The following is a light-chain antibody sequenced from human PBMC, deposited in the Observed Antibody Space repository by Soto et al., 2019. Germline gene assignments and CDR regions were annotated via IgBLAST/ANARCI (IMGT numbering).Light chain of an antibody. CDR3: SSHTSSSTPYV. J-gene: IGLJ1*01. Sequence: QSLLTQPASVSFSPGHSITISCTGTSSDVGGYNYVSWYQQHPGKAPKLMIYEVSNRPSGVSNRFSGSKSGNTASLTISGLQAEDEADYYCSSHTSSSTPYVFGTGTKVTVL. V-gene: IGLV2-14*01. CDR1: SSDVGGYNY. CDR2: EVS.